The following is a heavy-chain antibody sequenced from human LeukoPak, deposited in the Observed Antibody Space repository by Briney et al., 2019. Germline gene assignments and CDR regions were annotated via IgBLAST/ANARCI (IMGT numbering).Heavy chain of an antibody. CDR3: AKEVKLLPFDC. V-gene: IGHV3-21*01. D-gene: IGHD4-23*01. CDR2: IGSRSRFI. J-gene: IGHJ4*02. CDR1: GFSVNEYS. Sequence: GGSLRLSCAASGFSVNEYSMNWVRQTPGKGLEWVSSIGSRSRFISYADSVKGRFTLSRDNAKNSLYLQMNSLRGEDTAVYYCAKEVKLLPFDCWGQGTLVTVSS.